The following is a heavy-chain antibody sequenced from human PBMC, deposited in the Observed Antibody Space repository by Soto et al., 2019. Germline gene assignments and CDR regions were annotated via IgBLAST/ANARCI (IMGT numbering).Heavy chain of an antibody. D-gene: IGHD2-15*01. CDR1: GFTFRSYG. J-gene: IGHJ6*02. V-gene: IGHV3-30*18. CDR3: AKDGGGPYYYYGMDV. Sequence: QVQLVESGGGVVQPGRSLRLSCAASGFTFRSYGIHWVHQAPGKGLEWVALISFDGSNQYYADSVKGRFTISRDNSKKTLYLHMNSLRPEDTALYYCAKDGGGPYYYYGMDVWGQGTAVTVSS. CDR2: ISFDGSNQ.